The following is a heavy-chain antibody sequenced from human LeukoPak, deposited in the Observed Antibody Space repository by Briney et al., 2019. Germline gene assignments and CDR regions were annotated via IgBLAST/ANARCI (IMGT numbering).Heavy chain of an antibody. D-gene: IGHD6-13*01. CDR1: GFTFSSYV. V-gene: IGHV3-23*01. CDR3: AKGSLGYSSSWYDFDY. J-gene: IGHJ4*02. Sequence: GGSLRLSCAASGFTFSSYVMSWVRQAPGKGLEWVSAISGSGGSTYYADSVKGRFTISRDNSKNTLYLQMNSLRAEDTAVYYCAKGSLGYSSSWYDFDYWGQGTLVTVSS. CDR2: ISGSGGST.